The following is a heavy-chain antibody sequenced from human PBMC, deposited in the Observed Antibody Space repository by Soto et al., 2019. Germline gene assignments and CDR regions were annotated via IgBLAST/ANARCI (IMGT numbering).Heavy chain of an antibody. CDR1: GGSISSSSYY. CDR3: ARPTFYTAMVPD. Sequence: SETLSLTCTVSGGSISSSSYYWDWIRQPPGKGLEWIGSIYYSGSTYYNPSLKSRVTISVDTSKNHFSLKLSSVTAAYTAVYYCARPTFYTAMVPDWGQGTLVTVSS. D-gene: IGHD5-18*01. V-gene: IGHV4-39*01. CDR2: IYYSGST. J-gene: IGHJ4*02.